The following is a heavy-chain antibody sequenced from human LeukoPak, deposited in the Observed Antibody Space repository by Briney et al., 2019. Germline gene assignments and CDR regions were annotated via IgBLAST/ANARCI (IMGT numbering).Heavy chain of an antibody. J-gene: IGHJ4*02. Sequence: GGSLRLSCAASGFSFSDYYISWIRQAPGKGLEWVSYISSSSSTIYYADSVKGRFTISRDNAKNSLYLQMNSLRVEDTAVYYCLVSGGYWGQGTPVTVPS. V-gene: IGHV3-11*04. CDR1: GFSFSDYY. D-gene: IGHD6-25*01. CDR3: LVSGGY. CDR2: ISSSSSTI.